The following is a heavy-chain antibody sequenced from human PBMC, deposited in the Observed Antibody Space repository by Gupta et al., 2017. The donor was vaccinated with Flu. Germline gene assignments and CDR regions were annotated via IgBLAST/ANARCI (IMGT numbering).Heavy chain of an antibody. CDR2: INPSGVSS. V-gene: IGHV1-46*01. CDR3: ARDQTTSRSGWFDP. CDR1: YG. Sequence: YGMHWVRQAPGQGLEWMGVINPSGVSSTYAQKFLGRVTLSRDTSKSTDYMELSNLRAEDTAVYYCARDQTTSRSGWFDPWGQGTLVTVSS. D-gene: IGHD4-4*01. J-gene: IGHJ5*02.